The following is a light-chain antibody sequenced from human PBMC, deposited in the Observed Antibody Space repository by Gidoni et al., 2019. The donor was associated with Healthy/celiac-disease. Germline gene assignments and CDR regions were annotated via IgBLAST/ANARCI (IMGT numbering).Light chain of an antibody. CDR1: QSISSY. CDR2: AAS. V-gene: IGKV1-39*01. CDR3: QQSYSTPPT. Sequence: DIQMTQSPSSLSASVADRVTITCRASQSISSYLNWYQQKPGKAPKLLIYAASSLQSGVPSRFRGSGSGTDFTLTISSLPPEDFATYYCQQSYSTPPTFGQGTKVEIK. J-gene: IGKJ1*01.